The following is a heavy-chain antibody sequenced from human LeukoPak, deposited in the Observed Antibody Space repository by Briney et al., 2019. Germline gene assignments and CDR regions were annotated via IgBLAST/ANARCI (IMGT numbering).Heavy chain of an antibody. D-gene: IGHD2-15*01. CDR2: IRGSGGST. Sequence: GGSLRLSCAASGFTFSSYAMSWVRQAPGKGLEWVSAIRGSGGSTFYADSVKGRFTISRDKSKNTLYLQMNSLRAEDTAVYYCATLSVVVAATAGHWFDPWGQGTLVTVSS. CDR3: ATLSVVVAATAGHWFDP. CDR1: GFTFSSYA. V-gene: IGHV3-23*01. J-gene: IGHJ5*02.